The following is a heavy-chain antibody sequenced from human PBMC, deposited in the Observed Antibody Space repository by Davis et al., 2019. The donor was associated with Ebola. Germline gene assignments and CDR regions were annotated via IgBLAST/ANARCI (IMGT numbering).Heavy chain of an antibody. CDR3: ARYFGLGILYYHGMDV. CDR1: GFTFSDYY. Sequence: GESLKISCAASGFTFSDYYMSWIRQAPGKGLEWVSYISSSGSTIYYADSVKGRFTISRDNAKNSQYLQMNSMRAEDTAVYYWARYFGLGILYYHGMDVWGQGTTVTVSS. V-gene: IGHV3-11*04. D-gene: IGHD3-9*01. J-gene: IGHJ6*02. CDR2: ISSSGSTI.